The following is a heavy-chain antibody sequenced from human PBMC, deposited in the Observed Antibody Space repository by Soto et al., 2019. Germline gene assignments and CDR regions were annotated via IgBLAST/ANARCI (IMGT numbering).Heavy chain of an antibody. V-gene: IGHV3-33*08. J-gene: IGHJ6*02. CDR1: GFTFSSYA. CDR2: IWHDGNNK. Sequence: GGSLRLSCAASGFTFSSYAMSWVRQAPGKGLEWVSAIIWHDGNNKYYADSVRGRFIISRDNSKNRLYLQMNSLRAEDTAVYYCASDLVGASDSYGLDVWGQGTQVTVSS. CDR3: ASDLVGASDSYGLDV. D-gene: IGHD1-26*01.